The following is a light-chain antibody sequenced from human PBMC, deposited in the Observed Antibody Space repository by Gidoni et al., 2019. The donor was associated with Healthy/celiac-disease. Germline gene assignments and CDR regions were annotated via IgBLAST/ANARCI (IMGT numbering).Light chain of an antibody. Sequence: EIVLTQSPATLSLSPGERATLSCRASQRVSSYLARYQQKPGQAPRLLIYDASNRATGIPARFSGSGSGTVFTLTIRSLEPEDFAVYYCQQRSNWPSYTFGQGTKLDIK. CDR1: QRVSSY. CDR3: QQRSNWPSYT. V-gene: IGKV3-11*01. CDR2: DAS. J-gene: IGKJ2*01.